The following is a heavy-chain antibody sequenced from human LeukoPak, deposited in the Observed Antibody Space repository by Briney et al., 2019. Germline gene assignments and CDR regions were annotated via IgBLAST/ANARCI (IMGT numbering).Heavy chain of an antibody. J-gene: IGHJ5*02. Sequence: SVKVSCKASGGTFSSYAISWVRQAPGQGLEWMGGIIPIFGTANYARKFQGRVTITADESTSTAYLELSSLRSEDTAVYYCARDNSVGDYAWWFDPWGQGTLVTVSS. CDR1: GGTFSSYA. CDR3: ARDNSVGDYAWWFDP. D-gene: IGHD1-26*01. V-gene: IGHV1-69*13. CDR2: IIPIFGTA.